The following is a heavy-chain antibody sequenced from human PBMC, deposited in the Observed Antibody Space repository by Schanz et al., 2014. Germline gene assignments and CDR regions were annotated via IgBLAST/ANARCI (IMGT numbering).Heavy chain of an antibody. J-gene: IGHJ4*02. CDR1: GFSVSNTY. CDR2: INSAGTT. CDR3: ARGRGYIIGQ. D-gene: IGHD3-10*01. Sequence: EVQLAESGGGLIQPGGSLRLSCAVSGFSVSNTYMHWVRQPPGKGLEWVSVINSAGTTYYADSVKGRFTFSRDSSKNTVYLQMDTLRAGDTSVYSCARGRGYIIGQWGQGILVTVSS. V-gene: IGHV3-53*01.